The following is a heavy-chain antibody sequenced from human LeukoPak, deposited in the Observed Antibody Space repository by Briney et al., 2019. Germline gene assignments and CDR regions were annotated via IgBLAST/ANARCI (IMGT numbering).Heavy chain of an antibody. CDR1: GYTFTSHL. V-gene: IGHV1-2*06. D-gene: IGHD3-3*01. CDR3: ASRLLGVVNDY. CDR2: INPKSGGT. Sequence: ASLKVSCKASGYTFTSHLRYWVRQVPGQGVEKMGQINPKSGGTNYAQKFQGRVTMTRDTSISTAYMELSRLRSDDAAVYYCASRLLGVVNDYWGQGTLVTVSS. J-gene: IGHJ4*02.